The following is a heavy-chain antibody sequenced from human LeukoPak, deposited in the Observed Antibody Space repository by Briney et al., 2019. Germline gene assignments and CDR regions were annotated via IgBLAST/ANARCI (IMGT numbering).Heavy chain of an antibody. CDR3: AKDHGDSTFFLFFDY. CDR1: GFTFSSYA. CDR2: ISGSGGST. D-gene: IGHD6-13*01. Sequence: GGSLRLSCAASGFTFSSYAMSWVRQAPGKGLEWVSAISGSGGSTYYADSVKGRFTISRDNSKDTLYLQMNSLRAEDTAVYYCAKDHGDSTFFLFFDYWGQGTLVTVSS. V-gene: IGHV3-23*01. J-gene: IGHJ4*02.